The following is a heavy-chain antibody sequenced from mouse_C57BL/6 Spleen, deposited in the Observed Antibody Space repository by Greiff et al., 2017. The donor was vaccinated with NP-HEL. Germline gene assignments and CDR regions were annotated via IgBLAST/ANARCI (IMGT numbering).Heavy chain of an antibody. V-gene: IGHV1-55*01. CDR1: GYTFTSYW. CDR2: IYPGSGST. CDR3: ARGVFPYGSSPAWFAY. Sequence: VQLQQPGAELVKPGASVKMSCKASGYTFTSYWITWVKQRPGQGLEWIGDIYPGSGSTNYNEKFKSKATLTVDTSSSTAYMQLSSLTSEDSAVYYCARGVFPYGSSPAWFAYWGQGTLVTVSA. J-gene: IGHJ3*01. D-gene: IGHD1-1*01.